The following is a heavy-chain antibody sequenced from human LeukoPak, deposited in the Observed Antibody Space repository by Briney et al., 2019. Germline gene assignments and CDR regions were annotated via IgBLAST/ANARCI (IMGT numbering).Heavy chain of an antibody. J-gene: IGHJ4*02. CDR3: ARGGGTSGPELDY. D-gene: IGHD3-3*01. CDR1: GYTFTGYF. Sequence: ASVKVSCKASGYTFTGYFMHWVRQAPGQGLEWMGWINPDSGGTDNAQNFQGRVTMTRDTSINTAYMELTRMTSDDTAVYFCARGGGTSGPELDYWGQGTLVTLSS. V-gene: IGHV1-2*02. CDR2: INPDSGGT.